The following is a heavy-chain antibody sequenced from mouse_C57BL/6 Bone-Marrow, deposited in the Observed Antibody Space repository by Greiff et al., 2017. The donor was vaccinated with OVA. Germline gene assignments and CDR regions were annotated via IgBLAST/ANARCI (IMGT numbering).Heavy chain of an antibody. J-gene: IGHJ4*01. V-gene: IGHV2-9-1*01. CDR2: IWTGGGT. CDR1: GFSLTSYA. CDR3: AREALRYPYYYAMDY. D-gene: IGHD1-1*01. Sequence: VKLVESGPGLVAPSQSLSITCTVSGFSLTSYAISWVRQPPGKGLEWLGVIWTGGGTNYNSALKSRLSISKDNSKSQVFLKMNSLQTDDTARYYCAREALRYPYYYAMDYWGQGTSVTVSS.